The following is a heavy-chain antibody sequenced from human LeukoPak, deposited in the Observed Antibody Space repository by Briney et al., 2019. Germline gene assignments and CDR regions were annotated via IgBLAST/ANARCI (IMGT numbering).Heavy chain of an antibody. V-gene: IGHV3-48*04. CDR1: GFTFSSYS. CDR2: ISSSSSTI. J-gene: IGHJ4*02. D-gene: IGHD6-13*01. Sequence: PGGSLRLSCAASGFTFSSYSMNWVRQAPGKGLEWVSYISSSSSTIYYADSVKGRFTISRDNAKNSLYLQMNSLRAEDTAVYYCAKVRAAAGTQGFDYWGQGILVTVSS. CDR3: AKVRAAAGTQGFDY.